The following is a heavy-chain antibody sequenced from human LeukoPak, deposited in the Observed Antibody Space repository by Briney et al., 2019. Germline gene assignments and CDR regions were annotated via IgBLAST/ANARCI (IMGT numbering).Heavy chain of an antibody. V-gene: IGHV4-39*01. D-gene: IGHD3-16*02. Sequence: PSETLSLTCTVSGASISSSSHYWGWIRQPPGKGLEWIGSIDYSGSTNYNPSLKSPVTISVDTSKNQFSLRLSSVTAADTAVYYCARRDYDYVWGTYRRYRPFDYWGQGTLVTVSS. CDR2: IDYSGST. J-gene: IGHJ4*02. CDR3: ARRDYDYVWGTYRRYRPFDY. CDR1: GASISSSSHY.